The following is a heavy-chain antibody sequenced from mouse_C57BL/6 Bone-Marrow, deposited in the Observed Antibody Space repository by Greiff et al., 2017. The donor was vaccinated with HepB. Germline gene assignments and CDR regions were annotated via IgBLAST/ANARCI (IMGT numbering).Heavy chain of an antibody. CDR2: IDPANGNT. CDR3: ARGYDYDEGRYYAMDY. D-gene: IGHD2-4*01. J-gene: IGHJ4*01. Sequence: EVQLQQSVAELVRPGASVKLSCTASGFNIKNTYMHWVKQRPEQGLEWIGRIDPANGNTKYAPKFQGKATITADTSSNTAYLQLSSLTSEDTAIYYCARGYDYDEGRYYAMDYWGQGTSVTVSS. CDR1: GFNIKNTY. V-gene: IGHV14-3*01.